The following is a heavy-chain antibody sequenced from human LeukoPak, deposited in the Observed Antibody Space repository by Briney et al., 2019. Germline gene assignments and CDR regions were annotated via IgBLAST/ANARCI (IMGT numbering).Heavy chain of an antibody. D-gene: IGHD2-2*01. CDR3: ASFADIVVVPAAANWFDP. J-gene: IGHJ5*02. Sequence: GGSLRLSCAAYGFTFSIYSMNWVRQAPGKGLEWVSSISSSSSYIYYADSVKGRFTISRDNAKNSLYLQMNSLRAEDTAVYYCASFADIVVVPAAANWFDPWGQGTLVTVSS. CDR1: GFTFSIYS. V-gene: IGHV3-21*01. CDR2: ISSSSSYI.